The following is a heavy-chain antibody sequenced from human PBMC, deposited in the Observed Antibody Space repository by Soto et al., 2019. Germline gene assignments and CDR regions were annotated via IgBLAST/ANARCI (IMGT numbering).Heavy chain of an antibody. Sequence: QVQLQESGPGLVKPSQTLSLTCTVSGGSITSDYSCWNWIRQPPGEGLEWIGHIFDSGTTYTNPSLSSQVAISLDTSKNHFSLTLSSVTAADMAVYYCARGPSGDKVHYWGQGALVTVSS. J-gene: IGHJ4*02. V-gene: IGHV4-30-4*01. CDR3: ARGPSGDKVHY. D-gene: IGHD7-27*01. CDR1: GGSITSDYSC. CDR2: IFDSGTT.